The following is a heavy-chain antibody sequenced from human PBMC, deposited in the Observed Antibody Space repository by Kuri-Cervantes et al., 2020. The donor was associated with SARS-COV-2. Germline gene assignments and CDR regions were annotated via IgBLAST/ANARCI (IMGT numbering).Heavy chain of an antibody. V-gene: IGHV4-34*01. Sequence: SETLSLTCAVSGELFSGYYWTWIRQSPGKGLEWIGEINHSGSTNYNPSLKSRVTISVDTSKNQFSLKLSSVTAADTAVYYCARLHRCRDGYNSYYFDYWGQGTLVTVSS. CDR1: GELFSGYY. J-gene: IGHJ4*02. CDR3: ARLHRCRDGYNSYYFDY. D-gene: IGHD5-24*01. CDR2: INHSGST.